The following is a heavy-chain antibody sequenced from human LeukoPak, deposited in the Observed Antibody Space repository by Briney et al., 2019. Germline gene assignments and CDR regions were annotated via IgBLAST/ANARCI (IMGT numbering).Heavy chain of an antibody. J-gene: IGHJ4*02. CDR1: GYRFTIYW. D-gene: IGHD4-11*01. CDR2: IYPGDSDT. V-gene: IGHV5-51*01. CDR3: ARFPGLTTVTLDY. Sequence: PGGSLTISCKASGYRFTIYWMAWVRQMPGKGLETMGIIYPGDSDTRYSPSFQGQVTISADKSINTAYLQWSSLKASDTAMYYCARFPGLTTVTLDYWAREPWSPSPQ.